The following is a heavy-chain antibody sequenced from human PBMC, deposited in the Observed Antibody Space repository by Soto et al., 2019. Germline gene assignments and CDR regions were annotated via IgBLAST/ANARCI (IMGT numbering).Heavy chain of an antibody. CDR1: GITWGGRA. J-gene: IGHJ4*02. D-gene: IGHD3-10*01. Sequence: WSFLRLCWGAAGITWGGRAMSWVRQAPGEGLEWVSTITDTGGDAKCADSVRVRFTISRDNSKKTLYLQMSSLRADDSAVYFCARGSKDSYPGSRIFDFWGRRTLVPVSS. V-gene: IGHV3-23*01. CDR2: ITDTGGDA. CDR3: ARGSKDSYPGSRIFDF.